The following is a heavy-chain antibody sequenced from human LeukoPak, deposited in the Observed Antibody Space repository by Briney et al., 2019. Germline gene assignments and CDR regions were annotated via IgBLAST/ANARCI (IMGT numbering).Heavy chain of an antibody. CDR3: ARHHVQIDGNNFDF. D-gene: IGHD5-24*01. CDR2: ISSSNGFM. CDR1: GFTLSKYS. J-gene: IGHJ4*02. Sequence: GGSLRLSCAVSGFTLSKYSMTWVRQTPGKGLEWVSSISSSNGFMFYTDSVKGRYTISRDNTQNSLYLQMNSLRVEDTALYYCARHHVQIDGNNFDFWGQGTLVTVSS. V-gene: IGHV3-21*01.